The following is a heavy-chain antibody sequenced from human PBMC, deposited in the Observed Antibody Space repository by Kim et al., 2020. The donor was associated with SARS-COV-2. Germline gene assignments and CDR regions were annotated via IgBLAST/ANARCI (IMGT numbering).Heavy chain of an antibody. D-gene: IGHD1-26*01. CDR1: GGTFSSYA. V-gene: IGHV1-69*13. CDR3: ARDLGASREEDDYYYYGMDV. Sequence: SVKVSCKASGGTFSSYAISWVRQAPGQGLEWMGGIIPIFGTANYAQKFQGRVTITADESTSTAYMELSSLRSEDTAVYYCARDLGASREEDDYYYYGMDVWGQGTTVTVSS. J-gene: IGHJ6*02. CDR2: IIPIFGTA.